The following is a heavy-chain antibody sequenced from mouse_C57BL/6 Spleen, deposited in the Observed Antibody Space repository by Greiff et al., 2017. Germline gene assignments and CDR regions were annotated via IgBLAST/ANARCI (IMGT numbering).Heavy chain of an antibody. D-gene: IGHD1-1*01. J-gene: IGHJ4*01. V-gene: IGHV1-53*01. CDR3: AVPYYYGSSPFYAMDY. Sequence: VQLQQPGTELVKPGASVKLSCKASGYTFTSYWMHWVKQRPGQGLEWIGNINPSNGGTNYNEKFKSKATLTVEQSSSTAYMQLSSLTSEDSAVYYCAVPYYYGSSPFYAMDYWGQGTSVTVSS. CDR1: GYTFTSYW. CDR2: INPSNGGT.